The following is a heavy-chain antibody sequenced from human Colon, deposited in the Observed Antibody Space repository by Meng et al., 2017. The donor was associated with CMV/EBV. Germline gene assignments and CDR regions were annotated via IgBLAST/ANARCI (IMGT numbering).Heavy chain of an antibody. CDR2: IDGSRNNI. D-gene: IGHD1/OR15-1a*01. J-gene: IGHJ5*02. CDR1: GFLFPNFA. CDR3: AREAGITLLKGEFDP. Sequence: GGSLRLSCESSGFLFPNFAMSWVRQVPGKGLEWVSSIDGSRNNIYYAESVKGRFTISRDNAKNSLYLQLNDLRAEDTAVYYCAREAGITLLKGEFDPWGQGTLVTVSS. V-gene: IGHV3-21*01.